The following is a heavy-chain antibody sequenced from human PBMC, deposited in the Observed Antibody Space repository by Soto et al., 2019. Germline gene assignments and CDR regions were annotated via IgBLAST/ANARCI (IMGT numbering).Heavy chain of an antibody. CDR3: ARIEPADLGAYYFAF. V-gene: IGHV4-34*01. CDR2: INHSGST. Sequence: ASETLSLTCAVYGGSFTGYYWTWIRQPPGKGLEWIGEINHSGSTNYNPSLKSRVTLSVDRSKNQFSLTLSSVTAADTAVYYCARIEPADLGAYYFAFWGQGTLVTVSS. CDR1: GGSFTGYY. D-gene: IGHD2-2*01. J-gene: IGHJ4*02.